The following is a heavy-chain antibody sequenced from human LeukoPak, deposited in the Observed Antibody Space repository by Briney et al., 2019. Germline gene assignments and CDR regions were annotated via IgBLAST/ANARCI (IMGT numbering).Heavy chain of an antibody. CDR3: ARDPDRLTVFGKDV. J-gene: IGHJ6*02. Sequence: GRSLRLSCAASGFSFNTYALHWVRQAPGKGLEWVAVISSGGSTTHYADSVKGRFTISTDSSKNTLYLLMNSLRGEDTAVYFCARDPDRLTVFGKDVWGQGTTVTVSS. V-gene: IGHV3-30-3*01. CDR2: ISSGGSTT. CDR1: GFSFNTYA. D-gene: IGHD3-9*01.